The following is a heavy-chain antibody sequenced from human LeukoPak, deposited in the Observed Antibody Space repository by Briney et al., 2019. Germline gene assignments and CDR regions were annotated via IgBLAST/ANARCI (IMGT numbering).Heavy chain of an antibody. CDR1: GYTFTGYY. V-gene: IGHV1-2*02. J-gene: IGHJ5*02. D-gene: IGHD4-11*01. Sequence: ASVKVSCKASGYTFTGYYMHWVRQAPGQGLEWMGWINPNSGGTNYAQKFQGRVTMTRDTSISTAYMDLSRLRSDDTAVYYCVKDSSLIDSNYDPVWFDLWGQGTLVTVSS. CDR3: VKDSSLIDSNYDPVWFDL. CDR2: INPNSGGT.